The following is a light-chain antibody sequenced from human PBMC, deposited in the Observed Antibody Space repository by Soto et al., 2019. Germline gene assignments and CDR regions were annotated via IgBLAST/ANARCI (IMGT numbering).Light chain of an antibody. V-gene: IGLV2-14*01. CDR2: EVS. CDR3: SSYTSSSTLE. J-gene: IGLJ2*01. CDR1: SSDVGSYNY. Sequence: QSALTQPASVSGSPGQSITISCTGTSSDVGSYNYVSWYQQHPGKAPKLMIYEVSNRPSGVSNRFSGSKSGNTASLTISGPQAEDEADYYCSSYTSSSTLEFGGGTKLTVL.